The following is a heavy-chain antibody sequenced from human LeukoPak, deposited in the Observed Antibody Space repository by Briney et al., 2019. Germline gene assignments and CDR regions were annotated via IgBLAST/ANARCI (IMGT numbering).Heavy chain of an antibody. D-gene: IGHD3-22*01. CDR1: GFTVSSNY. Sequence: PGGSLRLSCAASGFTVSSNYMSWVRQAPEKGLEWVSVIYSGGSTYYADSVKGRFTISRDNSKNTLYLQMNSLRAEDTAVCYCARDGDYYDSSGYFGYWGQGTLVTVSS. CDR2: IYSGGST. CDR3: ARDGDYYDSSGYFGY. J-gene: IGHJ4*02. V-gene: IGHV3-66*02.